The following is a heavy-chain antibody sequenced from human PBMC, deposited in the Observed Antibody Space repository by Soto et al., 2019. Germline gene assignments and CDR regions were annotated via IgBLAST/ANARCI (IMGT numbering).Heavy chain of an antibody. D-gene: IGHD2-8*01. CDR1: GYTYTSYY. V-gene: IGHV1-46*01. J-gene: IGHJ6*02. CDR2: INPSGGST. CDR3: ARDHTYCTNGVCYTSYYGMDV. Sequence: ASVKVSCKASGYTYTSYYMHWVRQAPGQGLEWMGIINPSGGSTSYAQKCQGRVTMTRDTSTSTVYMELSSLRSEDTAVYYCARDHTYCTNGVCYTSYYGMDVWGQGTTVTVSS.